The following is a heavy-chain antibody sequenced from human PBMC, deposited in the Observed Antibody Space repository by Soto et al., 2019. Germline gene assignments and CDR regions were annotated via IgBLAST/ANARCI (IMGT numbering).Heavy chain of an antibody. CDR2: ISSSGSTI. D-gene: IGHD6-19*01. V-gene: IGHV3-48*04. Sequence: PGGSLRLSCAASGFTFSSYGMHWVRQAPGKGLEWVSYISSSGSTIYYADSVKGRFTISRDNAKNSLYLQMNSLRAEDTAVYYCASDYSSGWVGQKRARLANDYWGQGTMVTVS. CDR3: ASDYSSGWVGQKRARLANDY. CDR1: GFTFSSYG. J-gene: IGHJ4*02.